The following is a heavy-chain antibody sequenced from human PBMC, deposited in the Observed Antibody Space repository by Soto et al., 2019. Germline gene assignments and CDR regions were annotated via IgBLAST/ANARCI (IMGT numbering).Heavy chain of an antibody. Sequence: QVQLQESGPGLVKPSQTLSLTCTVSGGSISRGGYYWSWIRQHPGKGLEWIGYIYYRGSTYYNPSLKSRVTISVDTSKNQFCLKLSSVTAADTAVYYCARRKPPNWFDPWGQGTLVTVSS. J-gene: IGHJ5*02. V-gene: IGHV4-31*03. CDR1: GGSISRGGYY. CDR3: ARRKPPNWFDP. CDR2: IYYRGST.